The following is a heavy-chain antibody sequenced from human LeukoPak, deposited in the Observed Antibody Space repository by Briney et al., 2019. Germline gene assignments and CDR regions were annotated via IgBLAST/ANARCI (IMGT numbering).Heavy chain of an antibody. CDR3: ARDSRVTNGDY. Sequence: ASVKVSCKASGYTFTGYYMHWVRQAPGQGLEWVGLVNPNNGDTKYAQKFQGRVTMTRDTSVSTAYMELSRLRSDDKAVYYCARDSRVTNGDYWGQGTLVTVSS. CDR2: VNPNNGDT. J-gene: IGHJ4*02. V-gene: IGHV1-2*02. CDR1: GYTFTGYY. D-gene: IGHD3-10*01.